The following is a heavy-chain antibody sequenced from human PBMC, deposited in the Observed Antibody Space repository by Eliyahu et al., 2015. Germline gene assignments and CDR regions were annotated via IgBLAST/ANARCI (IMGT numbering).Heavy chain of an antibody. J-gene: IGHJ6*03. CDR1: GFMVFNNY. CDR2: ISAGGDT. V-gene: IGHV3-66*02. CDR3: VRCRFLEWPKNSYYYMDV. D-gene: IGHD3-3*01. Sequence: EVKVVESGGALVQPGGSLXVSCXAXGFMVFNNYMSWVRQAPGKGLEWVSLISAGGDTYYADSVKGRFAISRDTSKNTLYLQMNTLRVEDTAVYHCVRCRFLEWPKNSYYYMDVWGKGTTVAVSS.